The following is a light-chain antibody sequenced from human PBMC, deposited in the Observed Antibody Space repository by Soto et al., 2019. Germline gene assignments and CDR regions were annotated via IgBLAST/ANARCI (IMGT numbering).Light chain of an antibody. Sequence: EIVLTQSPATLSLSPGERATLSCGASQSVGNNLAWYRQKPGQAPRLLVCGASTRATGVPARFSGSGSGTEFTLIISSLQSEDFAVYYCQQYNSWPRTFGQGTKVDI. CDR3: QQYNSWPRT. CDR1: QSVGNN. V-gene: IGKV3-15*01. CDR2: GAS. J-gene: IGKJ1*01.